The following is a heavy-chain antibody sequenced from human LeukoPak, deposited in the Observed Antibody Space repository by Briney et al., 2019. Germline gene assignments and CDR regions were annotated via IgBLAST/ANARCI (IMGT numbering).Heavy chain of an antibody. Sequence: LGESLQISCKCSGYSFTSYWIGWVRQMPGKGLEWMGIIYPGNSDIRYSPSFQGQVTISADKSISTAYLQWSSLKASDTAMYYCASPLHDYSKYWFDPWGQGTLVTVSS. D-gene: IGHD4-11*01. CDR2: IYPGNSDI. CDR1: GYSFTSYW. J-gene: IGHJ5*02. V-gene: IGHV5-51*01. CDR3: ASPLHDYSKYWFDP.